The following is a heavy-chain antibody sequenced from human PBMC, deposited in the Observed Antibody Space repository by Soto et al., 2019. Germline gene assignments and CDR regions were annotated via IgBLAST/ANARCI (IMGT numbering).Heavy chain of an antibody. Sequence: GGSLRLSCAASGFTFSSYGMHWVRQAPGKGLEWVAVISYDGSNKYYADSVKGRFTISRDNSKNTLYLQMNSLRAEDTAVYYCAKRTLTGYSFYYYGMDVWGQGTTVTVSS. CDR1: GFTFSSYG. J-gene: IGHJ6*02. CDR2: ISYDGSNK. CDR3: AKRTLTGYSFYYYGMDV. D-gene: IGHD3-9*01. V-gene: IGHV3-30*18.